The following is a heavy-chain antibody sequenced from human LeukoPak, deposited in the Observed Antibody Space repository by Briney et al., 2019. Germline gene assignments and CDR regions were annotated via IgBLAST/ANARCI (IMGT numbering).Heavy chain of an antibody. J-gene: IGHJ4*02. CDR3: TQGEWHYFDN. V-gene: IGHV4-59*11. CDR1: GGSISSHY. Sequence: SETLSLTCAVSGGSISSHYWSWIRQPPGKGLEWIGYMFYSGTTNYNPSLKSRVTISVDTSKKQFSLKLSSVTAADTAVYYCTQGEWHYFDNWGQGTLVTVSS. D-gene: IGHD3-10*01. CDR2: MFYSGTT.